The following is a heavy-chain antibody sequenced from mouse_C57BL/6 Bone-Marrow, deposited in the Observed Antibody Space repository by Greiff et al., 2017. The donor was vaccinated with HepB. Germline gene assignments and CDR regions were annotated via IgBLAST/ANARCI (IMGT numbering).Heavy chain of an antibody. CDR1: GYTFTSYW. Sequence: QVQLQQPGAELVKPGASVKLSCKASGYTFTSYWMHWVKQRPGQGLEWIGMIHPNSGSTNYNEKFKSKATLTVDKSSSTAYMQLSSLTSEDSAVYYCARGGAYYGSSPNWYFDVWGTGTTVTVSS. J-gene: IGHJ1*03. CDR3: ARGGAYYGSSPNWYFDV. CDR2: IHPNSGST. V-gene: IGHV1-64*01. D-gene: IGHD1-1*01.